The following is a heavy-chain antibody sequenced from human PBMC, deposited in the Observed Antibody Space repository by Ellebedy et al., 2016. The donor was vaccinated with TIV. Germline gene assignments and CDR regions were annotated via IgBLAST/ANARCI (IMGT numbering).Heavy chain of an antibody. Sequence: MPSETLSLTCNVSGAPMNNFYWTWIRQSPEKGLEWIGYIYYNGRTNYAPSLNTRVTISLDTSKKQFSLLLRSVTAADTAVYYCARVHDYEDGFDYWGQGTLVTVSS. J-gene: IGHJ4*02. D-gene: IGHD4-17*01. V-gene: IGHV4-59*08. CDR2: IYYNGRT. CDR3: ARVHDYEDGFDY. CDR1: GAPMNNFY.